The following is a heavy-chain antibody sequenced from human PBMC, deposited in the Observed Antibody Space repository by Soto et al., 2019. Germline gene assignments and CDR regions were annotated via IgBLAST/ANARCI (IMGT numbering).Heavy chain of an antibody. CDR3: ARDCLTGDPREAFDC. D-gene: IGHD7-27*01. V-gene: IGHV3-21*01. CDR2: INPSGTDI. J-gene: IGHJ4*02. CDR1: GFTFGAYS. Sequence: LRLSCAASGFTFGAYSLSWVRQAPGKGLEWVSSINPSGTDIHYADSVEGRFTISRDNARSSLYLQMISLRVDDTAVYYCARDCLTGDPREAFDCWGQGTLVTVSS.